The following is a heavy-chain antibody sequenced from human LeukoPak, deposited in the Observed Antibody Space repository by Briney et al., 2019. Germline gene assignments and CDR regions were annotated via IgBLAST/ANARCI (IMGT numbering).Heavy chain of an antibody. V-gene: IGHV4-61*02. J-gene: IGHJ5*02. D-gene: IGHD1-14*01. CDR2: IYTSGST. Sequence: SETLSLTCTVSGGSISSGSYYWRWIRQPAGKGLEWIGRIYTSGSTNYNPSLKSRVTISVDTSKNQFSLKLSSVTAADTAVYYCASQDRRSNWFDPWGQGTLVTVSS. CDR3: ASQDRRSNWFDP. CDR1: GGSISSGSYY.